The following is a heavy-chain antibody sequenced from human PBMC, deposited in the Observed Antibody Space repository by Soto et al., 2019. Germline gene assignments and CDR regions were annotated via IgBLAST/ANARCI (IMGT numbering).Heavy chain of an antibody. CDR1: GFTFSSYS. Sequence: PGGSLRLYCAASGFTFSSYSMNWVRQAPGKGLEWVSSISSSSSYIYYADSVKGRFTISRDNAKNSLYLQMNSLRAEDTAVYYCARATGTPAYYYGMDVCGQGTTVTVSS. J-gene: IGHJ6*02. D-gene: IGHD1-1*01. CDR3: ARATGTPAYYYGMDV. V-gene: IGHV3-21*01. CDR2: ISSSSSYI.